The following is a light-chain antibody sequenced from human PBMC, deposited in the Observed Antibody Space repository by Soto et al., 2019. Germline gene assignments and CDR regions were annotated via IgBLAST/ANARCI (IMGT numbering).Light chain of an antibody. V-gene: IGKV1-6*01. Sequence: AIQMTQSPSSLSASVGDRVTMTCRASQGIKNDLGWYQQRPGKAPRLLIYGASTLYSGVPSKFCATGPCIDFTLAINSLQPEDFATYYCLQDFTCPLTYGPRTRV. CDR3: LQDFTCPLT. CDR1: QGIKND. CDR2: GAS. J-gene: IGKJ3*01.